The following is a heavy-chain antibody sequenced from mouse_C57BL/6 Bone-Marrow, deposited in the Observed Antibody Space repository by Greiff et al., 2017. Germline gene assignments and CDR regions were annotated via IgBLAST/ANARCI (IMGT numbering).Heavy chain of an antibody. J-gene: IGHJ2*01. V-gene: IGHV14-4*01. CDR2: IDPEIGDT. CDR1: GFNIKDDY. Sequence: EVKLQESGAELVRPGASVKLSCTASGFNIKDDYIHWVKQRPEQGLEWIGWIDPEIGDTEYASKFQGKATITSDTSSNTAYLQLSSLTSEDTAVYYCSSFDGNYFDFWGQGTPLTVDS. CDR3: SSFDGNYFDF. D-gene: IGHD2-3*01.